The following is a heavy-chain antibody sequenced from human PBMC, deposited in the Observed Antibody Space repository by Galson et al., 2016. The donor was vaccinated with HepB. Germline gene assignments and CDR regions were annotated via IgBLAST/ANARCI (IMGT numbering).Heavy chain of an antibody. CDR3: AKPSSRYCVGSTCSRRDFDY. V-gene: IGHV3-30*18. CDR1: GFSFSSFA. J-gene: IGHJ4*02. CDR2: ISHDGRTG. D-gene: IGHD2-15*01. Sequence: SLRLSCAASGFSFSSFAMHWVRQAPGKGLEWVALISHDGRTGQYVDSVRGRFTISRDNSKSTLFLQLNSLRAEDSAVYYCAKPSSRYCVGSTCSRRDFDYWGEGTLVTVSS.